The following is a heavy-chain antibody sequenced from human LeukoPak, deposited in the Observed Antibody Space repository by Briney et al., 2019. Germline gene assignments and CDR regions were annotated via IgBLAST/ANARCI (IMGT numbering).Heavy chain of an antibody. Sequence: GGSLRLPCAASGFTFDDYAMHWVRQAPGKGLEWVSGISWNSGSIGYADSVKGRFTISRDNAKNSLYLQMNSLRAEDTALYYCAKSPRPDGSDILTSFFDYWGQGTLVTVSS. CDR1: GFTFDDYA. CDR3: AKSPRPDGSDILTSFFDY. D-gene: IGHD3-9*01. V-gene: IGHV3-9*01. CDR2: ISWNSGSI. J-gene: IGHJ4*02.